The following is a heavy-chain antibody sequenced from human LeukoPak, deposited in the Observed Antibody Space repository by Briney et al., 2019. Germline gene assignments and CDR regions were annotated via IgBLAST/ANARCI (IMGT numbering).Heavy chain of an antibody. V-gene: IGHV4-38-2*02. D-gene: IGHD3-22*01. Sequence: KPSETLSLTCTVSGYSISSGYYWGWIRQPPGKGLEWIGSIYHSGSTYYNPSLKSRVTISVDKSKNQFSLKLSSVTAADTAVYYCACLTTADAFDIWGQGTKVTVSS. J-gene: IGHJ3*02. CDR3: ACLTTADAFDI. CDR1: GYSISSGYY. CDR2: IYHSGST.